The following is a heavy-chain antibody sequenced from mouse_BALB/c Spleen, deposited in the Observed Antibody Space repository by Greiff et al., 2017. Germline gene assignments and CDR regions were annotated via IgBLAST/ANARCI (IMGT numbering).Heavy chain of an antibody. D-gene: IGHD2-14*01. CDR3: VRYRYDGYFDV. Sequence: EVQLQQSGGGLVQPKGSLKLSCAASGFTFNTYAMNWVRQAPGKGLEWVARIRSKSNNYATYYADSVKDRFTISRDDSQSMLYLQMNNLKTEDTAMYYCVRYRYDGYFDVWGAGTTVTVSS. CDR1: GFTFNTYA. J-gene: IGHJ1*01. V-gene: IGHV10-1*02. CDR2: IRSKSNNYAT.